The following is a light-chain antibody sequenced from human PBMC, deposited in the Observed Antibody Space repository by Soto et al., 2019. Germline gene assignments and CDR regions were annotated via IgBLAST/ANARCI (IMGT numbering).Light chain of an antibody. CDR3: SSYTTSSTV. Sequence: QSALTQPASVSGSPGQSITTSCTATSSDGADYKDVSWYQQHPGNAPKLMIYEVTYRPSGVSNRFSGSKSGNTASLTISGLQAEDEAEYYCSSYTTSSTVFGTGTKVTVL. V-gene: IGLV2-14*01. CDR1: SSDGADYKD. CDR2: EVT. J-gene: IGLJ1*01.